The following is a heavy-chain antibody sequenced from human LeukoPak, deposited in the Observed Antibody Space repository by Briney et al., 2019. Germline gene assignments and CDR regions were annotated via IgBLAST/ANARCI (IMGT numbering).Heavy chain of an antibody. J-gene: IGHJ1*01. V-gene: IGHV3-74*01. CDR2: MNTDGSFT. CDR1: GPSFSDYW. D-gene: IGHD7-27*01. Sequence: GGSLRLSFAASGPSFSDYWMQWVRQAPGKGLVWVSRMNTDGSFTRYADSVQGRFTISRDTAKNTLFLQMNSLRPEDKGVYYCVGEAKLGGALQYWGQGNLVTVST. CDR3: VGEAKLGGALQY.